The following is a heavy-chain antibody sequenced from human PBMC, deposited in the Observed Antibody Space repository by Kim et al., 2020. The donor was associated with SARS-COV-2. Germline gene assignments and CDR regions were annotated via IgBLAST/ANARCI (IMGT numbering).Heavy chain of an antibody. J-gene: IGHJ4*02. CDR3: TTDRSRAEGYFDY. CDR1: GFTFSNAW. D-gene: IGHD6-25*01. CDR2: IKSKTDGGTT. V-gene: IGHV3-15*01. Sequence: GGSLRLSCAASGFTFSNAWMSWVRQAPGKGLEWVGRIKSKTDGGTTDYAAPVKGRFTISRDDSKNTLYLQMNSLKTEDTAVYYCTTDRSRAEGYFDYWGQGTLVTVSS.